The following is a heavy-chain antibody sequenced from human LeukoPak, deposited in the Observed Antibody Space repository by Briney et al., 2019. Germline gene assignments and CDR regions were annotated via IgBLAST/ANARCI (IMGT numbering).Heavy chain of an antibody. CDR2: IKRDGSHK. CDR1: GFTFSAYW. Sequence: GGSLRLSCAASGFTFSAYWMYWVRQAPGKGLEWVANIKRDGSHKYYVDSVKGRFPISRDNAKNSLYLQMNSLRVEDTAVYYCVREEGYWGQGTLVTVSS. V-gene: IGHV3-7*01. CDR3: VREEGY. J-gene: IGHJ4*02.